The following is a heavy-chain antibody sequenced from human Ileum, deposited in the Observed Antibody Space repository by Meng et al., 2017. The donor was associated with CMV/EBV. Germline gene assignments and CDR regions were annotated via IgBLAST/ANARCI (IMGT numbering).Heavy chain of an antibody. CDR3: ARATLGNTRAFDF. V-gene: IGHV4-39*07. D-gene: IGHD3-3*01. J-gene: IGHJ4*02. CDR2: VYFSGST. Sequence: QRHRQRPGPGTGDPSGTRSVTWSVSGGSLTSDSYFWVWIRQPPGKGLEWIGNVYFSGSTDYSSSLRSRVTILVDTSKSQFSLKMRSVTARDTAVYYCARATLGNTRAFDFWGQGTLVTVSS. CDR1: GGSLTSDSYF.